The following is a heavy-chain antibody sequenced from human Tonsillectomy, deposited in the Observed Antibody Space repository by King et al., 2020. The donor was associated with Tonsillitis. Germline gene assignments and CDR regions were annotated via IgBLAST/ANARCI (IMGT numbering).Heavy chain of an antibody. CDR3: ARYVSGSFDY. D-gene: IGHD1-26*01. V-gene: IGHV4-39*01. Sequence: QLQESGPGVVKPSETLSLTCTVSGGSISSSDHYWAWIRQPPGKGLAWIGLLSYSGTNLYNPSLKSRITISGGTSEKRFSLNLSSVTAADTAVYFCARYVSGSFDYWGQGALVTVSS. CDR1: GGSISSSDHY. CDR2: LSYSGTN. J-gene: IGHJ4*02.